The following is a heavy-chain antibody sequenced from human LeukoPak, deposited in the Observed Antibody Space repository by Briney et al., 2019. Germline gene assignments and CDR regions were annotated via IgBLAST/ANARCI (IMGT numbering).Heavy chain of an antibody. CDR2: IKQDGSEK. CDR3: ARDSRAYSSDWDVDY. Sequence: GGSLRLSCAASGFTFSTYWMSWVRQTPGKGLEWVANIKQDGSEKHYVDSVKGRFTISRDNAKNSLYLQMNSLRAEDTVVYYCARDSRAYSSDWDVDYWGQGTLVTVSS. V-gene: IGHV3-7*01. J-gene: IGHJ4*02. CDR1: GFTFSTYW. D-gene: IGHD6-19*01.